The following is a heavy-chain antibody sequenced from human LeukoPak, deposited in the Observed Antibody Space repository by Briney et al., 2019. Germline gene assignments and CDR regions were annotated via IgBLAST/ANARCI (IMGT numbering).Heavy chain of an antibody. CDR3: ARGGSSWYPFAY. V-gene: IGHV3-7*01. Sequence: GGSLRLSCAASGFTYSNYWMNWVRQAPGKGRERVANIKQDGNEKYYVDSLKGRFTISRDNAKNSLYLQMNSLRAEDTAVYYCARGGSSWYPFAYWGQGTLVTVSS. CDR1: GFTYSNYW. CDR2: IKQDGNEK. J-gene: IGHJ1*01. D-gene: IGHD6-13*01.